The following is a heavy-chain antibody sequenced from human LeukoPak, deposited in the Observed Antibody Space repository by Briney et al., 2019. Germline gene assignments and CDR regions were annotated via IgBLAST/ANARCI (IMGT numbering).Heavy chain of an antibody. CDR1: GGSISGYY. D-gene: IGHD6-13*01. V-gene: IGHV4-59*08. CDR2: ITYSGST. J-gene: IGHJ4*02. CDR3: ARHGSSYSFDC. Sequence: SETLSLTCTVSGGSISGYYWSWIRQPPGKGLEWIDYITYSGSTSYNPSLKSRVTMSVDTSKNQFSLRLSSVTAADTAVYYCARHGSSYSFDCWGQGTLVTVSS.